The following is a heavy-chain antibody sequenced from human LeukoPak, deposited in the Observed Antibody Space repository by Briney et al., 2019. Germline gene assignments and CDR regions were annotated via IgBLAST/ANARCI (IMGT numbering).Heavy chain of an antibody. J-gene: IGHJ3*02. CDR1: GFAFGGYA. Sequence: GGSLRLSCAASGFAFGGYAMHWVRQTPGKGLEWVSLISGDSTYKYYADSVRGRFTVSRDNSENSLYLQMKSLRTEDTAFYYCVKDNFCPECGFDIWGQGTLVTVSS. CDR2: ISGDSTYK. D-gene: IGHD3-3*01. V-gene: IGHV3-43*02. CDR3: VKDNFCPECGFDI.